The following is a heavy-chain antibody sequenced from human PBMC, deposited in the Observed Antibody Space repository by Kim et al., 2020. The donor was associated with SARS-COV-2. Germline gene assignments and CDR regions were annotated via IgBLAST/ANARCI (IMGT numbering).Heavy chain of an antibody. CDR1: GFTFSSYA. CDR3: ARDRGIVVVPAAAPTDNYYYYGMDV. D-gene: IGHD2-2*01. V-gene: IGHV3-30*04. CDR2: ISYDGSNK. J-gene: IGHJ6*02. Sequence: GGSLRLSCAASGFTFSSYAMHSVRQAPGKGLEWVAVISYDGSNKYYADSVKGRFTISRDNSKNTLYLQMNSLRAEDTAVYYCARDRGIVVVPAAAPTDNYYYYGMDVWGQGTTVTVSS.